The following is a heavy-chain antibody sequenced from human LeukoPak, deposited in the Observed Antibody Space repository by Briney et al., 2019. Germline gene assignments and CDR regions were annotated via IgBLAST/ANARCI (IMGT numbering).Heavy chain of an antibody. CDR2: IIPIFGTA. J-gene: IGHJ6*03. CDR1: GGTFSSYA. D-gene: IGHD6-6*01. V-gene: IGHV1-69*05. Sequence: SVKVSCKASGGTFSSYAISWVRQAPGQGLEWMGGIIPIFGTANYAQKFQGRVTITTDESTSTAYMELSSLRSEDTAVYYCARVVPCSSSSPIGYMDVWGKGTTVTVSS. CDR3: ARVVPCSSSSPIGYMDV.